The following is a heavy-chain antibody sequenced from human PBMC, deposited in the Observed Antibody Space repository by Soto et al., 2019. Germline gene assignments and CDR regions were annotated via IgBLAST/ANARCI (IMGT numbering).Heavy chain of an antibody. J-gene: IGHJ4*02. V-gene: IGHV1-18*01. D-gene: IGHD6-6*01. CDR2: VNAYNGNT. Sequence: ASVKVSCKASGYTFTSFGVNWVRQAPGQGLEWMGWVNAYNGNTNYAQKFQGRVTMTADTSTSTAYMEVRSLRSDDTAVYYCATGAGLRAAHVIRGKGPLGSASS. CDR1: GYTFTSFG. CDR3: ATGAGLRAAHVI.